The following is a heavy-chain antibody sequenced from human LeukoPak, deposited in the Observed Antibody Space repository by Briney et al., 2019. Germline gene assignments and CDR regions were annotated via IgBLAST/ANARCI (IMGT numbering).Heavy chain of an antibody. D-gene: IGHD6-13*01. V-gene: IGHV1-69*05. CDR2: IIPIFGTA. CDR3: ARRRAAADFDAFDI. J-gene: IGHJ3*02. Sequence: SVKVSCKASGGTFSSYAISWVRQAPGQGLEWMGGIIPIFGTANYAQKFQGRVTITTDESTGTAYMELSSLRSEDTAVYYCARRRAAADFDAFDIWGQGTMVTVSS. CDR1: GGTFSSYA.